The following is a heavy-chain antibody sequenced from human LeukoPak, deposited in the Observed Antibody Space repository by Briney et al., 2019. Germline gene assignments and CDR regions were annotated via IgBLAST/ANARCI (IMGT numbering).Heavy chain of an antibody. V-gene: IGHV3-73*01. CDR1: GFTFSGSA. J-gene: IGHJ4*02. D-gene: IGHD4-11*01. Sequence: GGSLRLSCAASGFTFSGSAMHWVRQASGKGLEGFGRIRSKANSYATAYAASVKGRFTISRDDSNNTAYLQMNSLKTEDTAVYYCTRRDYSNYVIDDYWGQGTLVTVSS. CDR3: TRRDYSNYVIDDY. CDR2: IRSKANSYAT.